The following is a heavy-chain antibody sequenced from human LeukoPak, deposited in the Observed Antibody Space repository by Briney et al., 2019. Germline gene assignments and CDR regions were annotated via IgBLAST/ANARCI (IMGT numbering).Heavy chain of an antibody. CDR2: IYYSGST. J-gene: IGHJ6*03. V-gene: IGHV4-39*01. CDR3: ARHGDSRSRYYYYMDV. CDR1: GGSISSSSYY. D-gene: IGHD6-13*01. Sequence: SETLSLTCTVSGGSISSSSYYWGWIRQPPGKGLEWIGSIYYSGSTYYNPSLKSRVTISVDTSKNQFSLKLSSVTAADTAVYYCARHGDSRSRYYYYMDVWGKGTTVTVPS.